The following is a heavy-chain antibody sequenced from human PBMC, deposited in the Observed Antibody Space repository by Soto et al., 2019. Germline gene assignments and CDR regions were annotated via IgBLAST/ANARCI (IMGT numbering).Heavy chain of an antibody. CDR2: IYYSGST. J-gene: IGHJ5*02. V-gene: IGHV4-59*01. CDR3: ARYCSGGSCYLNWFDP. Sequence: SETLALTSTVSGGSMKGYYWSWIRQPPGKGLEWIGYIYYSGSTNYNPSLKSRVTMSVDTSKNQFSLKLSSVTAADTAVYYCARYCSGGSCYLNWFDPWGQGTLVTVSS. D-gene: IGHD2-15*01. CDR1: GGSMKGYY.